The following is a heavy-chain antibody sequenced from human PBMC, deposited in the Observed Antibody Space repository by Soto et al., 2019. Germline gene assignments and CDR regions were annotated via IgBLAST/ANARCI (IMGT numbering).Heavy chain of an antibody. Sequence: VQLLESGGGLVQPGGSLRLSCAASGFTLNNYGMHWVRQAPGKGLEWVAVIWYDGINKYYADSVKGRFIISRDNSKNTVYLQMNSLRAEDTAVYYCARDRVQMVDGLDVWGQGTTVTVSS. V-gene: IGHV3-33*08. CDR3: ARDRVQMVDGLDV. CDR1: GFTLNNYG. CDR2: IWYDGINK. J-gene: IGHJ6*02. D-gene: IGHD2-15*01.